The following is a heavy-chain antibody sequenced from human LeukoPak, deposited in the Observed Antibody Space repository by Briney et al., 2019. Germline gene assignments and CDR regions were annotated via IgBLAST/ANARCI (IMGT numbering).Heavy chain of an antibody. CDR2: INPSGGST. V-gene: IGHV1-46*01. D-gene: IGHD4-23*01. CDR3: ARTDHYGGNLQLFDY. J-gene: IGHJ4*02. CDR1: GYTFTSYY. Sequence: ASVKVSCKASGYTFTSYYMHLVRRAPGQGLEWMGIINPSGGSTSYAQKFQGRVTMTRDTSTSTVYMELSSLRSEDTAVYYCARTDHYGGNLQLFDYWGQGTLVTVSS.